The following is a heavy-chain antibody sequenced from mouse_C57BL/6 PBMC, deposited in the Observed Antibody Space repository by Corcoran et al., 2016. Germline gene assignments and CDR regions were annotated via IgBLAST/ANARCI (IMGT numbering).Heavy chain of an antibody. J-gene: IGHJ3*01. V-gene: IGHV1-26*01. CDR3: ARGYYDYLWFAY. D-gene: IGHD2-4*01. CDR2: INPNNGGT. Sequence: EVQLQQSGPELVKPGASVKISCKASGYTFTDYYMNWVKQSHGKSLEWIGDINPNNGGTSYNQKFKGKATLTVDKSSSTAYMELRSLTSEDSAVYYCARGYYDYLWFAYWGQGTLVTVSA. CDR1: GYTFTDYY.